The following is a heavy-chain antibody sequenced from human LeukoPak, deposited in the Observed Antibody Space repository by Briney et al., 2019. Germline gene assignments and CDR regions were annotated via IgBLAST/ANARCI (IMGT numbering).Heavy chain of an antibody. Sequence: GASAKVSCKASGYTFTGYYMHWVRQAPGQGLEWMGWINPNSGGTNYAQKFQGRVTMTRDTSISTAYMELSRLRFDDTAVYYCARDRFAYYYDSSGSLFDYWGQGTLVTVSS. CDR1: GYTFTGYY. D-gene: IGHD3-22*01. CDR2: INPNSGGT. V-gene: IGHV1-2*02. J-gene: IGHJ4*02. CDR3: ARDRFAYYYDSSGSLFDY.